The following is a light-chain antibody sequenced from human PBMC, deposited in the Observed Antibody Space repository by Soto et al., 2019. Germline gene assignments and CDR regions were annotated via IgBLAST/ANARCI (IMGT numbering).Light chain of an antibody. CDR1: QIFSSNY. J-gene: IGKJ5*01. V-gene: IGKV3-20*01. CDR2: GAS. CDR3: QQYGDSPST. Sequence: EIVLTQSPGTLSLSPGERATLSCRASQIFSSNYLAWYQQKPGQAPRLLIYGASTRATNIPERFSGSGSGTDSTLTISRLEPEDFAVYSCQQYGDSPSTFGQGTRLEIK.